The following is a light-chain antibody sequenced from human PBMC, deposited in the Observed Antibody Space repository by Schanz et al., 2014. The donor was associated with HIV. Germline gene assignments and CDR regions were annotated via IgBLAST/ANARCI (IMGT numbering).Light chain of an antibody. CDR1: ENFRTY. CDR2: DGS. Sequence: DIQMPQSPPSLSASLGARVTITCRASENFRTYVNWYQQKPGKAPNLLMYDGSTPQSGVPSRFSGRGSGTDFTLTITSVQPDDFATYYCQQAYDPPFTFGGGTKV. V-gene: IGKV1-39*01. CDR3: QQAYDPPFT. J-gene: IGKJ4*01.